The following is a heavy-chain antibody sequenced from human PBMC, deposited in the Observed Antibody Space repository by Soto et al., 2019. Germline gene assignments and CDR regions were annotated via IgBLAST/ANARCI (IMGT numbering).Heavy chain of an antibody. CDR1: GFTVSSNY. Sequence: PGGSLRLSCAASGFTVSSNYMSWVRQATGKGLEWVSVIYSGGSTYYADSVKGRFTISRHNSKNTLYLQMNSLRAEDTAVYYCARVGDSDAFDIWGQGTMVTVSS. D-gene: IGHD2-21*01. J-gene: IGHJ3*02. V-gene: IGHV3-53*04. CDR3: ARVGDSDAFDI. CDR2: IYSGGST.